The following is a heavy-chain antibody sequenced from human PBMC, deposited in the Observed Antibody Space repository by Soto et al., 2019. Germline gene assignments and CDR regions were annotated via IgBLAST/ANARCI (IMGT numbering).Heavy chain of an antibody. V-gene: IGHV3-30*18. CDR2: ISYDGSNK. Sequence: GGSLRLSCAASGFTFSSYGMHWVRQAPGKGLEWVAVISYDGSNKYYADSVKGRFTISRDNSKNTLYLQMNSLRAEDTAVYYCAKDDWNGPLDYWGQGTLVTVSS. J-gene: IGHJ4*02. CDR3: AKDDWNGPLDY. D-gene: IGHD1-1*01. CDR1: GFTFSSYG.